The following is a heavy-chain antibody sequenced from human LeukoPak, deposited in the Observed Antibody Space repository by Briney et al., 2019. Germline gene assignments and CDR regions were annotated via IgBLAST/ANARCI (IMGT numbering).Heavy chain of an antibody. Sequence: ASVKVSCKASGYTFTGYYMHWVRQAPGQGLEWMGWINPNSGGTNYAQKFQGRVTMTRDTSISTAYMELSRLRSDDTAVYYCARVPITIFGVAYGYYGMDVWGQGTTVTVSS. CDR3: ARVPITIFGVAYGYYGMDV. V-gene: IGHV1-2*02. CDR2: INPNSGGT. CDR1: GYTFTGYY. D-gene: IGHD3-3*01. J-gene: IGHJ6*02.